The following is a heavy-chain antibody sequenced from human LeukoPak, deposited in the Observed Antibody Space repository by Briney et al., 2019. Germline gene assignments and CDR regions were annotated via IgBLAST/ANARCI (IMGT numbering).Heavy chain of an antibody. D-gene: IGHD2-15*01. J-gene: IGHJ4*02. CDR2: IYHSGST. CDR3: ARRGGCSGGSCCFDY. V-gene: IGHV4-38-2*01. CDR1: GYSISSGYY. Sequence: SETLSLTCAVSGYSISSGYYWGWIRPPPGKGLEWIGSIYHSGSTYYNPSLKSRVTISVDTSKNQFSLKLSSVTAADTAVYYCARRGGCSGGSCCFDYWGQGTLVTVSS.